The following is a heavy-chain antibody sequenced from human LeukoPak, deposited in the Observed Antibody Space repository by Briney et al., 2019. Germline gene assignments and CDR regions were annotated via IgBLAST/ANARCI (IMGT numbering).Heavy chain of an antibody. V-gene: IGHV4-31*03. Sequence: PSETLSLTCTVSGRSISSGCYYWSWIRQHPGKGLEWIGYIYYSGSTYYNPSLKSRVTISVDTSKNQFSLKLSSVTAADTAVYYCARESEGVVPAAIGWFDPWGQGTLVTVSS. CDR1: GRSISSGCYY. D-gene: IGHD2-2*01. J-gene: IGHJ5*02. CDR3: ARESEGVVPAAIGWFDP. CDR2: IYYSGST.